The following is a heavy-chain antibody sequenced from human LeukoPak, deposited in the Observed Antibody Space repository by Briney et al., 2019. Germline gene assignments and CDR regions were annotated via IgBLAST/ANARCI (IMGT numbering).Heavy chain of an antibody. Sequence: ASVKVSCKSSVYTFTGYYLHWVRQAPGQGLEWMGWINTNTGNPTYAQGFTGRFVFSLDTSVSMAYLQISSLKAEDTAVYYCARLGTPTFYYYMDVWGKGTTVTVSS. J-gene: IGHJ6*03. CDR1: VYTFTGYY. V-gene: IGHV7-4-1*04. CDR2: INTNTGNP. D-gene: IGHD1-14*01. CDR3: ARLGTPTFYYYMDV.